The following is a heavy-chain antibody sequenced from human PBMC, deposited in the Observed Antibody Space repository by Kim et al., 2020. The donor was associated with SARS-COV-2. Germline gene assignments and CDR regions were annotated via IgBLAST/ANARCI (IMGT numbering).Heavy chain of an antibody. CDR1: GVTFSSYA. CDR2: IWCDGSNK. CDR3: ARDGVRGNVGAFYI. Sequence: GGSLRLSCAASGVTFSSYAMHWVRQAPGKGLEWVAVIWCDGSNKNYADSVKGRFTLSRDNSENTLYLQVNSLRAEDTAVYYCARDGVRGNVGAFYIWGQG. J-gene: IGHJ3*02. V-gene: IGHV3-33*01. D-gene: IGHD3-3*01.